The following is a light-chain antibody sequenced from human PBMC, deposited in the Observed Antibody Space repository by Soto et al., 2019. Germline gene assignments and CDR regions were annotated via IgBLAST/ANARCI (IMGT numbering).Light chain of an antibody. CDR3: QQSYSTPLS. V-gene: IGKV1-39*01. CDR1: QSISSY. Sequence: DIQMTQSPSSLSASVGDRVTITCRASQSISSYLNWYQQKPGKAPKLLIYAASSLQSGVPSRFSGSGSETDFTLTISSLQPEDFATYYCQQSYSTPLSFGPGNKVDIK. J-gene: IGKJ3*01. CDR2: AAS.